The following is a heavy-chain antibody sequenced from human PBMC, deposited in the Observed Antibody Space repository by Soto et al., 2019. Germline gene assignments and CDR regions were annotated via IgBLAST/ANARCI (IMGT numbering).Heavy chain of an antibody. D-gene: IGHD3-10*01. CDR3: VSGSQVEY. Sequence: QVRLVESGGGLVKPGGSLRLSCAASGFSVSDYYMTWIRQTPGKGLEWISYISHRGDTIYYADSVKGRFTISRDNARNYLHLQMDSLVAEDTAVYYCVSGSQVEYWGQGTLVTVSS. CDR2: ISHRGDTI. J-gene: IGHJ4*02. V-gene: IGHV3-11*01. CDR1: GFSVSDYY.